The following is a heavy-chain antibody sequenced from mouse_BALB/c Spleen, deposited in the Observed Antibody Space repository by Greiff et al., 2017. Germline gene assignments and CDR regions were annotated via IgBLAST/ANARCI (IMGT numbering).Heavy chain of an antibody. J-gene: IGHJ3*01. CDR2: ISYSGST. Sequence: EVHLVESGPGLVKPSQSLSLTCTVTGYSITSDYAWNWIRQFPGNKLEWMGYISYSGSTSYNPSLKSRISITRDTSKNQFFLQLNSVTTEDTATYYCARSDYYGNYGFAYWGQGTLVTVSA. V-gene: IGHV3-2*02. D-gene: IGHD2-1*01. CDR1: GYSITSDYA. CDR3: ARSDYYGNYGFAY.